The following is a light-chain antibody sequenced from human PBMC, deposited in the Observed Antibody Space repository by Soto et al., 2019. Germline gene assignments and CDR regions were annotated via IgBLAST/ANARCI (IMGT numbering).Light chain of an antibody. CDR1: QSVSSSY. V-gene: IGKV3-20*01. CDR3: QQYGTSPWT. Sequence: EIVLTQSPGTLSLSPGERATLSCRASQSVSSSYLAWYQHKPGQAPSLLIYGASRRATGIPDRFSGSGSGTGFTLTISSLDPEDSAVYYCQQYGTSPWTFGQGTKVEIK. CDR2: GAS. J-gene: IGKJ1*01.